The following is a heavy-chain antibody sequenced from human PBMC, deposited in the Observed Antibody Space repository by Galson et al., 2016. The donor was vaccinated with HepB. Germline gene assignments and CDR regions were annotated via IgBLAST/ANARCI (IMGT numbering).Heavy chain of an antibody. CDR3: ATQLDF. Sequence: SLRLSCAASGFIFTTYWMDWVRQAPGRGLEWVANINQDGSVKYYVDSVRGRFTVSRDNSKNSLYLQMNSLRVEDTAVCYCATQLDFWGQGTLVTVSS. CDR1: GFIFTTYW. V-gene: IGHV3-7*01. J-gene: IGHJ4*02. CDR2: INQDGSVK.